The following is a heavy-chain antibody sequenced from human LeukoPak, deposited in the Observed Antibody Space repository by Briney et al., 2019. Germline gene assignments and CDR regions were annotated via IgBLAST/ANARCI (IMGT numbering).Heavy chain of an antibody. D-gene: IGHD3-9*01. CDR2: IYYSGST. CDR3: ARRSYDILTGSYYFDY. CDR1: GGSISSYY. J-gene: IGHJ4*02. Sequence: SETLSLTCTVSGGSISSYYWSWIRQPPGKGLEWIGYIYYSGSTDYNPSLKSRVTISVDTSKNQFSLKLSSVTAADTAVYYCARRSYDILTGSYYFDYWGQGTLVTVSS. V-gene: IGHV4-59*01.